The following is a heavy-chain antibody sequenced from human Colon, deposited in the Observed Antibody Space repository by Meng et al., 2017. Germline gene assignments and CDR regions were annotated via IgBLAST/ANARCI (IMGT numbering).Heavy chain of an antibody. CDR1: GYTFTGYY. Sequence: VPLEQSWDEVKKSGASQKLSPQASGYTFTGYYMHWVRQAPGQGLEWMGGIIPIFGTANYAQKFPGRVTITADKSTSTAYMELSSLRSEDTAVYYCAREKYNWNDAAFDIWGQGTMVTVSS. D-gene: IGHD1-20*01. V-gene: IGHV1-69*06. CDR3: AREKYNWNDAAFDI. CDR2: IIPIFGTA. J-gene: IGHJ3*02.